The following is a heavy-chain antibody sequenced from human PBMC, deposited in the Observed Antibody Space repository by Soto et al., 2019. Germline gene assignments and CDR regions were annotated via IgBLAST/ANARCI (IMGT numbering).Heavy chain of an antibody. CDR3: ARDIHQLRRYFDWLLLFDY. Sequence: GASVKVSCKASGFIFTNFFMHWVRQAPGQGPEWMGVINPSGTPSSIAQKFQDRFTMTRETSTSTAYMELSSLRSEDTAVYYCARDIHQLRRYFDWLLLFDYWGQGTLVTVSS. D-gene: IGHD3-9*01. CDR1: GFIFTNFF. J-gene: IGHJ4*02. V-gene: IGHV1-46*01. CDR2: INPSGTPS.